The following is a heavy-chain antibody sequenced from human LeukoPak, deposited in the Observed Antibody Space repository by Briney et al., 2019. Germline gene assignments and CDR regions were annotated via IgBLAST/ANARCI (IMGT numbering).Heavy chain of an antibody. CDR2: ISGSGGNT. CDR3: AKGGSGSPFDH. V-gene: IGHV3-23*01. D-gene: IGHD3-10*01. J-gene: IGHJ4*02. CDR1: GFTFSSYA. Sequence: PGGSLRLSCAASGFTFSSYAMSWVRQAPGKGLEWVSGISGSGGNTYYADSVKRRFNISRDNSKNTLYLQMNSLRAEDTAVYYCAKGGSGSPFDHWGQGTQVTVSS.